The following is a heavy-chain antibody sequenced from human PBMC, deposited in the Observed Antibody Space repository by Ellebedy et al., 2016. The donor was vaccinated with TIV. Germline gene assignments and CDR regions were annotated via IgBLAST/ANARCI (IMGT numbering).Heavy chain of an antibody. CDR1: GFTFTSSA. V-gene: IGHV1-58*01. J-gene: IGHJ3*02. Sequence: SVKVSCXASGFTFTSSAVQWVRQARGQRLEWIGWIVVGSGNTGYAQKFQGRVTMTRNTSISTAYMELSSLRSEDTAVYYCAEGAFDIWGQGTMVTVSS. CDR3: AEGAFDI. CDR2: IVVGSGNT.